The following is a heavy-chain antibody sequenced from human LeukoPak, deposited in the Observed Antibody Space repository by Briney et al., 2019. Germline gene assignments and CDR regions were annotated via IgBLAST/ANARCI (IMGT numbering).Heavy chain of an antibody. CDR1: GFTFSSYA. Sequence: PGGSLRLSCAASGFTFSSYAMHWVRQAPGKGLEWVAVITYDGSNKYYADSVKGRFTISRDNSKNTLYLQMNSLRAEDTAVYYCARDARSGHYYWCQERMVAVSS. J-gene: IGHJ4*02. D-gene: IGHD6-19*01. V-gene: IGHV3-30-3*01. CDR2: ITYDGSNK. CDR3: ARDARSGHYY.